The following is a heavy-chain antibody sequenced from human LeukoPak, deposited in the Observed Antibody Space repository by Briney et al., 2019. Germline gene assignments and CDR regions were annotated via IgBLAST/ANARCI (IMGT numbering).Heavy chain of an antibody. Sequence: SETLSLTCTVAGGSISSYYWTWIRQPPGKGLEWIGYIHYSGIINYNPSLKSRVTMSIDTPKCQFSLNLTSVTAGDTALYYCARDTSGWYFNLWGRGILVTVSS. CDR3: ARDTSGWYFNL. V-gene: IGHV4-59*12. CDR1: GGSISSYY. CDR2: IHYSGII. D-gene: IGHD6-19*01. J-gene: IGHJ2*01.